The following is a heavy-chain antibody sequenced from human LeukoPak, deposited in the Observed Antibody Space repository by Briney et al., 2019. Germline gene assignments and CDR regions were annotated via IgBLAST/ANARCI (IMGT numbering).Heavy chain of an antibody. CDR3: AKSYVVVAATSVYYFDY. J-gene: IGHJ4*02. Sequence: GGSLRLSCAASGFTFSSYAMSWVRQAPGKGLEWVSAISGSGGSTYYADSVEGRFTISRDNSKNTLYLQMNSLRAEDTAVYYCAKSYVVVAATSVYYFDYWGQGTLVTVSS. CDR2: ISGSGGST. D-gene: IGHD2-15*01. V-gene: IGHV3-23*01. CDR1: GFTFSSYA.